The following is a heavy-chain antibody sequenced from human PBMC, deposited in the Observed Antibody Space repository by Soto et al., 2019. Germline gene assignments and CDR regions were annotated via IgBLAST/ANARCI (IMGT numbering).Heavy chain of an antibody. D-gene: IGHD1-1*01. CDR2: TSNSGRT. J-gene: IGHJ4*02. V-gene: IGHV4-31*03. Sequence: QVQLQESGPGLVKPSQTLSLTCTVSGGSITSSGYYWSWIRQHPGEGLEWIGFTSNSGRTSYNPSLQRRVTISVDASSNQFSLHLKSVTAADTAVYYCARGGGSTNVDYWGQGALVTVSP. CDR1: GGSITSSGYY. CDR3: ARGGGSTNVDY.